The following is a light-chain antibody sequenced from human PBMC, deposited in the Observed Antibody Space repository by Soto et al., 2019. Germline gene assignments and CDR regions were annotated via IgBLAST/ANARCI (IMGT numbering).Light chain of an antibody. Sequence: SYELTQPPSVSVAPGETARISCGGNNIGSKGVHWYQQKPGQSPVLVIYSDTDLPPVIPERFSGSNSANMATLTISRVEAGDEADYYCQVWDRGSAHVLFGGGTKVTVL. CDR2: SDT. CDR3: QVWDRGSAHVL. V-gene: IGLV3-21*01. J-gene: IGLJ2*01. CDR1: NIGSKG.